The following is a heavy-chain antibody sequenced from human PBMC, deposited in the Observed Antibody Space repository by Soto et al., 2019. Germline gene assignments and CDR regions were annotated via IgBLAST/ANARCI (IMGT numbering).Heavy chain of an antibody. Sequence: EVQVLESGGGLVQPGGSLRLSCVASGFTFTTYAMTWVRQAPGKGLAWVSIISGSGGSTHYADSVKGRFLIYRDNAMNTLYLQMNGLRAVDTAVYYCAKTRFGRYCSSTSCVHFDYWGQGTLVTVSS. CDR1: GFTFTTYA. CDR2: ISGSGGST. CDR3: AKTRFGRYCSSTSCVHFDY. J-gene: IGHJ4*02. V-gene: IGHV3-23*01. D-gene: IGHD2-2*01.